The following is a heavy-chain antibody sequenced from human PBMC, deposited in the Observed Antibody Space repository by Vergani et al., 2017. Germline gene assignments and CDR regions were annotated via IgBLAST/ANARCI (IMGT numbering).Heavy chain of an antibody. V-gene: IGHV2-5*02. CDR2: VFWDDDK. J-gene: IGHJ4*02. Sequence: QITLKESGPTLVKPTQTLTLTCTFSGFSLTTRGVAVGWIRQPPGKALEWLAIVFWDDDKRYSPSLRNRVTITRDTSRNQVVLTMTNIDPVDTATYYCTHRPDCSVGHSYDDDWGQGTLLTVSS. CDR3: THRPDCSVGHSYDDD. D-gene: IGHD2-15*01. CDR1: GFSLTTRGVA.